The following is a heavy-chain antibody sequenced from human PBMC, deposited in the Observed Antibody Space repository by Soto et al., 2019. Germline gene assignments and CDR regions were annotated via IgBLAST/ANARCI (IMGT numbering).Heavy chain of an antibody. Sequence: EVQMLESGGGLVQPGGSLRLSCAASGFIFSNYAMSWVRQAPGKGLEWVAGMGGANGDTYYADSVRGRFAISRDNSKSTLFLQMNSLRAEDTAVYFCARDREGATTSYYYGMDVWGQGTTVTVSS. CDR2: MGGANGDT. CDR1: GFIFSNYA. V-gene: IGHV3-23*01. D-gene: IGHD1-26*01. J-gene: IGHJ6*02. CDR3: ARDREGATTSYYYGMDV.